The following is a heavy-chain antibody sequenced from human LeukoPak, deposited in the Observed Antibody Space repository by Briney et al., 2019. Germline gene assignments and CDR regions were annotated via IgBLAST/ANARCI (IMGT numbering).Heavy chain of an antibody. CDR3: ATGGVQLWLRTDY. CDR2: IIPIFGTA. Sequence: GASVKVSCKASGGTFNSYAISWVRQAPGQGLEWMGGIIPIFGTANYAQKFQGRVTITADESTSTAYMELSSLRSEDTAVYYCATGGVQLWLRTDYWGQGTLVTVSS. J-gene: IGHJ4*02. V-gene: IGHV1-69*01. D-gene: IGHD5-18*01. CDR1: GGTFNSYA.